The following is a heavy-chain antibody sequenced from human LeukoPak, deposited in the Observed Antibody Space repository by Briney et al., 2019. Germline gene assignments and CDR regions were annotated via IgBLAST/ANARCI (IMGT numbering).Heavy chain of an antibody. J-gene: IGHJ6*02. V-gene: IGHV1-69*02. CDR1: GGTFSIYT. D-gene: IGHD2-15*01. Sequence: SVKVSCTASGGTFSIYTISWVRQAPGQGLEWMGRIIPILGIANYAQKFQGRVTITADKSTSTAYMELSSLRSEDTAVYYCARGIVVVVAATRYYYYGMDVWGQGTTVTVSS. CDR2: IIPILGIA. CDR3: ARGIVVVVAATRYYYYGMDV.